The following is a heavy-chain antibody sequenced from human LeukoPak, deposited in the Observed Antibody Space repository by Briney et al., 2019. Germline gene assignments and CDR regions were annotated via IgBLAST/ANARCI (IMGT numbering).Heavy chain of an antibody. CDR2: IIPIFGKA. CDR1: GGTFSSYA. CDR3: ARDRWDIVVVLNWFDH. Sequence: SVKVSCKASGGTFSSYAISWVRQAPGQGLEWMGGIIPIFGKANYGQKFQGGVTMTADESTSTAYMELSSLRSEDTAVYYCARDRWDIVVVLNWFDHWGQGTLVTVSS. D-gene: IGHD2-2*01. J-gene: IGHJ5*02. V-gene: IGHV1-69*13.